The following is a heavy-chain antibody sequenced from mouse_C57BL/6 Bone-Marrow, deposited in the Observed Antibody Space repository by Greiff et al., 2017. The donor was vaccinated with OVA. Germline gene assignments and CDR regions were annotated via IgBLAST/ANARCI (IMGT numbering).Heavy chain of an antibody. CDR2: ISSGGDYI. J-gene: IGHJ1*03. CDR3: TRAPFITTVVAGDWYFDV. CDR1: GFTFSSYA. V-gene: IGHV5-9-1*02. D-gene: IGHD1-1*01. Sequence: EVMLVESGEGLVKPGGSLKLSCAASGFTFSSYAMSWVRQTPEKRLEWVAYISSGGDYIYYADTVKGRFTISRDNARNTLYLQMSSLKSEDTAMYYCTRAPFITTVVAGDWYFDVWGTGTTVTVSS.